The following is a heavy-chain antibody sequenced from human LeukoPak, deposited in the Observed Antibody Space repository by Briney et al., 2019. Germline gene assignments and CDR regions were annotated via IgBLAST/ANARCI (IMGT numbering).Heavy chain of an antibody. CDR3: ARGGAARLHFQN. Sequence: KTSETLSLTCTVSGGSISSYYWSWIRQSPGKGLEWIGYIYYSGSTNYNPSLKSRVTISVDTSKNQFSLNLNSVTAADTAVYYCARGGAARLHFQNWGQGTLVTVSS. CDR2: IYYSGST. J-gene: IGHJ1*01. V-gene: IGHV4-59*01. CDR1: GGSISSYY. D-gene: IGHD6-6*01.